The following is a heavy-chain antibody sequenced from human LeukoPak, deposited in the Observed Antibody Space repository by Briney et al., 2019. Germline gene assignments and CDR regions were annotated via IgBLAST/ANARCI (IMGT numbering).Heavy chain of an antibody. V-gene: IGHV6-1*01. D-gene: IGHD3-10*01. CDR3: AREPYVSGSPDHWFDP. CDR2: TYYRSTWCN. J-gene: IGHJ5*02. Sequence: SQALSLTCAISGDSVSSSIASWSWLRQSPSRGLEWLGRTYYRSTWCNDYALSVIGRITINADRSTYQCSLQLTSMTPEDTAVYYCAREPYVSGSPDHWFDPWGDREPVSASSQ. CDR1: GDSVSSSIAS.